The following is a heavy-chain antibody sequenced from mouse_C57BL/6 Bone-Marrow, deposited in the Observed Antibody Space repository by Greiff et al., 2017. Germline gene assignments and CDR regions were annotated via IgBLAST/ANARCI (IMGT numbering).Heavy chain of an antibody. Sequence: VQLQQSGAELVRPGSSVKMSCKTSGYTFTSYGINWVKQRPGQGLEWIGYIYLGNGYTEYNEKFKGKATLTSDTSSSTAYMQLSSLTSEDSAIYFCSREGGPNCDYWGQGTTLTVSS. V-gene: IGHV1-58*01. CDR3: SREGGPNCDY. D-gene: IGHD6-5*01. CDR1: GYTFTSYG. CDR2: IYLGNGYT. J-gene: IGHJ2*01.